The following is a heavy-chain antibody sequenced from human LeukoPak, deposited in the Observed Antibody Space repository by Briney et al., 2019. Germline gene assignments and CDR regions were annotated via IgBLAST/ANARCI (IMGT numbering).Heavy chain of an antibody. J-gene: IGHJ2*01. CDR1: GGSISSSSYY. V-gene: IGHV4-39*07. CDR3: ARPKVELRNDWYFDL. D-gene: IGHD1-7*01. Sequence: SETLSLTCTVSGGSISSSSYYWGWIRQPPGKGLEWIGSIYYSGSTYYNPSLKSRVTISVDTSKNQFSLKLSSVTAADTAVYYCARPKVELRNDWYFDLWGRGTLVTVSS. CDR2: IYYSGST.